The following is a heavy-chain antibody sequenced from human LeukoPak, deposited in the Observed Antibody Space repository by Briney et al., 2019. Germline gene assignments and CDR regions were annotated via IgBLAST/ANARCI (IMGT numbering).Heavy chain of an antibody. CDR2: IIPILGIA. Sequence: ASVKVSCKASGGTFSSYAISWVRQAPGQGLEWMGRIIPILGIANYAQKFQGRVTITADKSTSTAYMELSSLRSEDTAVYYCASQDAAYYYDSRGYYPPVAFDIWGQGTMVTVSS. CDR1: GGTFSSYA. CDR3: ASQDAAYYYDSRGYYPPVAFDI. D-gene: IGHD3-22*01. J-gene: IGHJ3*02. V-gene: IGHV1-69*04.